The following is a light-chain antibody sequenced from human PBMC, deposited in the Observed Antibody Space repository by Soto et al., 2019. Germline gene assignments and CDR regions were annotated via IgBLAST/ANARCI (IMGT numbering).Light chain of an antibody. Sequence: EIVLTQSPGTLSLSPGERATLSCRASQSVSSSYLAWYQQKPGQAPRLLIYGASSRATGIPGRFSGSGSGTDFTLTISRLEPEDFAEYYCQQYGSSPLTFGPGTKVHIK. CDR1: QSVSSSY. V-gene: IGKV3-20*01. CDR2: GAS. CDR3: QQYGSSPLT. J-gene: IGKJ3*01.